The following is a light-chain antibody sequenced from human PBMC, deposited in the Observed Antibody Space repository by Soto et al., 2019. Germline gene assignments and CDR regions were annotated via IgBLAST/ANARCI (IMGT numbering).Light chain of an antibody. J-gene: IGKJ3*01. CDR3: QQYNSYLLT. CDR2: DAS. V-gene: IGKV1-5*01. Sequence: DIQMTQSPSTLSASVGDRVTITCRASQSISRSLAWYQQKPGKAPNLLIYDASSLESGVPSRFSGSGFGTEFTLTISSLQPDDFATYYCQQYNSYLLTLGPGTKVDIK. CDR1: QSISRS.